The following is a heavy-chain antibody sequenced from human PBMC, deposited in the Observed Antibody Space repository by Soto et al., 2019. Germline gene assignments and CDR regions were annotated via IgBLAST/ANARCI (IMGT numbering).Heavy chain of an antibody. J-gene: IGHJ4*02. Sequence: QVQLQESGPGLVKPSETLSLTCTVSGGSISSYYWSWIRQPPGKGLEWIGYIYYSGSTNYNPSLKSRVTISVDTSKNQFSLKLSLKLSSVTAADTAVYYCARRWGDCFDYWGQGTLVTVSS. CDR2: IYYSGST. CDR3: ARRWGDCFDY. CDR1: GGSISSYY. V-gene: IGHV4-59*08. D-gene: IGHD3-16*01.